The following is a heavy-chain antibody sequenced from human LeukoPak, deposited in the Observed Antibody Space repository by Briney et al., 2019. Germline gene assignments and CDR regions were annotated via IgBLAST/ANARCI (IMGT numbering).Heavy chain of an antibody. CDR1: GGAITGYY. J-gene: IGHJ4*02. D-gene: IGHD6-19*01. Sequence: SETLSLTCTVSGGAITGYYWSWIRQPPGKGLEWIGYIYYSGSTNYNPSLKSRVTISLDTSKNQFSLKLSSVTAADTAVYYCARRVAAKPKYCFDYWGQGILVTVSS. V-gene: IGHV4-59*08. CDR3: ARRVAAKPKYCFDY. CDR2: IYYSGST.